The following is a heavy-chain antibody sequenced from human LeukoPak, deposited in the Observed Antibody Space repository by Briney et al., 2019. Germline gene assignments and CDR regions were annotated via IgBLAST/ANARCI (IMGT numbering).Heavy chain of an antibody. Sequence: GGSLRLSCAASGFIFSSYGMHWVRQAPGKGLEWVAVISYDGSNKYYADSVKGRFTISRDNSKNTLYLQMNSLRAEDTAVYYCARDPLYSSSAYYYYYYYMDVWGKGTTVTVSS. J-gene: IGHJ6*03. V-gene: IGHV3-30*03. D-gene: IGHD6-6*01. CDR3: ARDPLYSSSAYYYYYYYMDV. CDR1: GFIFSSYG. CDR2: ISYDGSNK.